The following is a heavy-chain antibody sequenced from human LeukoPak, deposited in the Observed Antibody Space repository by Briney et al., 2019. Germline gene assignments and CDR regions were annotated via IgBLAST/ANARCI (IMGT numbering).Heavy chain of an antibody. CDR2: MNPNSGRT. CDR3: TRETSSRYFDF. J-gene: IGHJ4*02. CDR1: GYTLTSYD. Sequence: ASVKVSCKASGYTLTSYDINWVRQATGQGLEWMGWMNPNSGRTGYAQKFRDRISITRNASISTAYMELSSLTSEDTGVYYCTRETSSRYFDFWGQGTLVTVSS. V-gene: IGHV1-8*01.